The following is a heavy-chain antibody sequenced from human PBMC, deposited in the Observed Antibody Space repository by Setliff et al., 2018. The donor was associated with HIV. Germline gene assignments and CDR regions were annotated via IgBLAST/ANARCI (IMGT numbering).Heavy chain of an antibody. CDR1: GLSLSTSGVG. J-gene: IGHJ4*02. D-gene: IGHD1-1*01. V-gene: IGHV2-5*01. Sequence: SGPTLVNPTQTLTLTCTFSGLSLSTSGVGVGWIRQSPGKALEWLAFIYWNNNKHYSTSLKSRLTVTKDTSKNRVVFTMTNMDPVDTATYYCEYSGRQLRAPYFDFWGQGTPVTVSS. CDR2: IYWNNNK. CDR3: EYSGRQLRAPYFDF.